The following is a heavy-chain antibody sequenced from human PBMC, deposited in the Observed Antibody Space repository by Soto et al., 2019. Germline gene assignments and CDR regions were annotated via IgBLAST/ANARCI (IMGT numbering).Heavy chain of an antibody. V-gene: IGHV4-59*01. CDR1: GGSISSYY. J-gene: IGHJ4*02. CDR3: ARYSSSWYGIDY. D-gene: IGHD6-13*01. CDR2: IYYSGST. Sequence: SETLSLTCTVSGGSISSYYWSWIRQPPGKGLEWIGYIYYSGSTNYNPSLKSRVTISVDTSKNQFSLKLSYVTAADTAVYYCARYSSSWYGIDYWGQGTLVTVSS.